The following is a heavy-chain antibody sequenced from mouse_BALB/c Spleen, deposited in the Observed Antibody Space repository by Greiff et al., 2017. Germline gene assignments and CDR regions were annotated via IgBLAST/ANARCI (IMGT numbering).Heavy chain of an antibody. J-gene: IGHJ4*01. CDR1: GFTFNTYA. CDR3: VREDGYFFMDY. V-gene: IGHV10-3*03. CDR2: IRSKSNNYAT. D-gene: IGHD2-3*01. Sequence: EVKVVESGGGLVQPKGSLKLSCAASGFTFNTYAMHWVCQAPGKGLEWVARIRSKSNNYATYYADSVKDRFTISRDDSQSMLYLQMNNLKTEDTAMYYCVREDGYFFMDYWGQGTSVTVSS.